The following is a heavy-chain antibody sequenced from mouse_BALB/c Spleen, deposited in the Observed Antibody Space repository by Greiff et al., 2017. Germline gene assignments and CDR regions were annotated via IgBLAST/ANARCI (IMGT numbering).Heavy chain of an antibody. J-gene: IGHJ2*01. D-gene: IGHD1-1*01. CDR3: ARVGLLRSFDY. Sequence: EVKLVESGGGLVKPGGSLKLSCAASGFTFSSYAMSWVRQSPEKRLEWVAEISSGGSYTYYPDTVTGRFTISRDNAKNTLYLEMSSLRSEDTAMYYCARVGLLRSFDYWGQGTTLTVSS. V-gene: IGHV5-9-4*01. CDR2: ISSGGSYT. CDR1: GFTFSSYA.